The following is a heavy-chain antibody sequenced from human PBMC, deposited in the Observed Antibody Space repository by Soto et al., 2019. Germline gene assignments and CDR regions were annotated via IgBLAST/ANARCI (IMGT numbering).Heavy chain of an antibody. CDR3: ARDERGTYFDY. D-gene: IGHD1-7*01. Sequence: QVQLVESGGGVVQPGRSLRLSCAASGFTFSSYGMHWVRQAPGKGLEWVAVIWHDGSIKYYVDSVKGRFTISRDNSKNTLYLQMNSLRAEDTAVYYCARDERGTYFDYWGQGTRVTVSS. CDR2: IWHDGSIK. J-gene: IGHJ4*02. CDR1: GFTFSSYG. V-gene: IGHV3-33*01.